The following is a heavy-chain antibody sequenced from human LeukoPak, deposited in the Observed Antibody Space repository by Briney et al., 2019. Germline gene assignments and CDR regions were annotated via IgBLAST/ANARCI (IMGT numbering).Heavy chain of an antibody. D-gene: IGHD6-13*01. Sequence: ASVKVSCKASGYTFTSYYMHWVRQAPGQGLEWMGIINPSGGSTSYAQKFQGRVTMTRDTSTSTVYVELSSLRSEDTAVYYCAREQQLEPFDYWGQGTLVTVSS. J-gene: IGHJ4*02. CDR1: GYTFTSYY. CDR2: INPSGGST. V-gene: IGHV1-46*01. CDR3: AREQQLEPFDY.